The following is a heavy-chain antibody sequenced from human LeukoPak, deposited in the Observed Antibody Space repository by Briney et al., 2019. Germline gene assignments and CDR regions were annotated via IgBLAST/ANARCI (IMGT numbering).Heavy chain of an antibody. CDR1: GYTFTGYY. V-gene: IGHV1-18*04. CDR2: ISAYNGNT. D-gene: IGHD3-22*01. J-gene: IGHJ3*02. CDR3: ASLKNSYDSSGYLVTDAFDI. Sequence: ASVKVSCKASGYTFTGYYMHWVRQAPGQGLEWMGWISAYNGNTNYEQKLQGRVTMTTDTSTSTAYMELRSLRSDDTAVYYCASLKNSYDSSGYLVTDAFDIWGQGTMVTVSS.